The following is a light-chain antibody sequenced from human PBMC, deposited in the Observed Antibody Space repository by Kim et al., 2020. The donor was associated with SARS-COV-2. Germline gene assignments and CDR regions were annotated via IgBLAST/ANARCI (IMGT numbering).Light chain of an antibody. CDR3: KNYDNMPPWT. CDR2: GVS. V-gene: IGKV3-15*01. Sequence: SPVERASVCCMDRQNMRGHVAWDQQKPGQPPRLLSYGVSTRATGIPARFSGSGSGTEFTLTVSRLQSEDFAVYYCKNYDNMPPWTFGQGTKVDIK. J-gene: IGKJ1*01. CDR1: QNMRGH.